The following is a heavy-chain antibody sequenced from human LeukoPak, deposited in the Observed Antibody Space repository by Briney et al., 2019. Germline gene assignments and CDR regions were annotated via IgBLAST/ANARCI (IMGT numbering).Heavy chain of an antibody. D-gene: IGHD1-26*01. V-gene: IGHV6-1*01. CDR3: ARDGENSGSYYYYYGMDV. CDR2: TYYRSKWYN. Sequence: SQTLSLTCAISGDSVSSNSAAWNWIRQSPSRGLEWLGRTYYRSKWYNDYAVSVKSRITINPDTSKNQFSLQLNSVTPEDTAVYYCARDGENSGSYYYYYGMDVWGQGTTVTVSS. J-gene: IGHJ6*02. CDR1: GDSVSSNSAA.